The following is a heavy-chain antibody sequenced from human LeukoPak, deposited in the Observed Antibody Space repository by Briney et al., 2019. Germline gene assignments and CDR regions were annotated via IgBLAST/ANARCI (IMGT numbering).Heavy chain of an antibody. CDR1: GDSNNNYY. CDR3: ARDSPRWIHAFDI. CDR2: VYYTGSS. V-gene: IGHV4-59*12. J-gene: IGHJ3*02. D-gene: IGHD5-24*01. Sequence: SETLSLTCAVSGDSNNNYYWSWIRQPPGKALEWIGYVYYTGSSAYNPSLKSRVTISVNTSKNQFSLKLRSVTAADTAVYYCARDSPRWIHAFDIWGQGTMVTVSS.